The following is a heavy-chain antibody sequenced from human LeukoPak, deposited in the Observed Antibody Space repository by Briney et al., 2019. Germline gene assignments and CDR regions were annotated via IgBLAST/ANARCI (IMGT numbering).Heavy chain of an antibody. CDR2: IDPNTGGT. CDR1: GYTFNNYY. D-gene: IGHD1-26*01. CDR3: ASLYDIVGTTVDY. Sequence: ASVKVSCRTSGYTFNNYYIHWVRQAPGQGLEWMGRIDPNTGGTKSAKNFQGRVTMTRDTSISTAYMALSGLRSDDTAVYYCASLYDIVGTTVDYWGQGTLVTVSS. V-gene: IGHV1-2*06. J-gene: IGHJ4*02.